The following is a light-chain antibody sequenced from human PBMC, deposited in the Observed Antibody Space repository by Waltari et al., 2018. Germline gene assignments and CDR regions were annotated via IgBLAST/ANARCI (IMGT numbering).Light chain of an antibody. CDR2: VKSDGSH. V-gene: IGLV4-69*01. Sequence: QLVLTQSPSASASLGASVKLTCTLSSGPSTNIIPWLQQQPEKGPRFLMNVKSDGSHNKGVGIPDRFSGSSSGAERYLTISSLQSEDEADYYCQTGGHGTWVFGGGTRLTVL. CDR1: SGPSTNI. J-gene: IGLJ3*02. CDR3: QTGGHGTWV.